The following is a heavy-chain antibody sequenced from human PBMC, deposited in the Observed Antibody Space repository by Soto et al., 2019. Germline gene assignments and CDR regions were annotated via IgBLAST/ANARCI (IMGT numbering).Heavy chain of an antibody. CDR3: AGRRLGATILSGFDS. J-gene: IGHJ4*01. D-gene: IGHD5-12*01. CDR1: GGSISSGGYY. V-gene: IGHV4-31*03. Sequence: TLSLTCTVSGGSISSGGYYWSWIRQHPGKGLEWIGYIYYSGSTYYNPSLKSRVTISVDTSKNQFSLKLSSVTAADTAVYFCAGRRLGATILSGFDSWGHGIVVTVSS. CDR2: IYYSGST.